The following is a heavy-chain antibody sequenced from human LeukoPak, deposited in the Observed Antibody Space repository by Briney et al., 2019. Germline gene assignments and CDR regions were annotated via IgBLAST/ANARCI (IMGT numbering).Heavy chain of an antibody. CDR2: IWYDGSNK. CDR1: GFTFSSYG. D-gene: IGHD6-19*01. CDR3: ARDLDQAVAATGY. V-gene: IGHV3-33*01. Sequence: PGGSLRLSCAASGFTFSSYGMHWVRQAPGKGLEWVAVIWYDGSNKYYADSVKGRFTISRDNSKDTLYLQMNSLRAEDTAVYYCARDLDQAVAATGYWGQGTLVTVSS. J-gene: IGHJ4*02.